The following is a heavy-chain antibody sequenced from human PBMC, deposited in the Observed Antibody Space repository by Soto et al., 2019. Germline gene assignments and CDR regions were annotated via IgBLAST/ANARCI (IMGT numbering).Heavy chain of an antibody. CDR3: ASYSSGWYAVSS. CDR2: IYYSGST. D-gene: IGHD6-19*01. V-gene: IGHV4-61*01. CDR1: GGSVSSGSYY. Sequence: QVQLQESGPGLVKPSETLSLTCTVSGGSVSSGSYYWSWIRQPPGKGLEWIGYIYYSGSTNYNPALKSRVTISVDTSKNQFSLKLSSVTAADTAGYSCASYSSGWYAVSSWGQGTLVTVSS. J-gene: IGHJ5*02.